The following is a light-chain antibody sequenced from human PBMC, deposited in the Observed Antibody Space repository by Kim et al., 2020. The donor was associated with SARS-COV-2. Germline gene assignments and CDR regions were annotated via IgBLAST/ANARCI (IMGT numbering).Light chain of an antibody. CDR2: QDS. J-gene: IGLJ1*01. CDR3: QAWDSSTVV. CDR1: KLGDKY. V-gene: IGLV3-1*01. Sequence: SYELTQPPSVSVSPGQTASITCSGDKLGDKYACWYQQKPGQSPVLVIYQDSKRPSGIPERFSGYNSWNTATLTISGTQAMDEADYYCQAWDSSTVVFGTGTKFTVL.